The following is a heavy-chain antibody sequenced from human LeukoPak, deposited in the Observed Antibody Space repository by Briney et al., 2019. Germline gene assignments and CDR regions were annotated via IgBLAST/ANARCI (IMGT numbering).Heavy chain of an antibody. CDR1: GASISSYY. CDR2: IYYSGST. D-gene: IGHD5-12*01. J-gene: IGHJ4*02. CDR3: ARGPNGYDSPDY. V-gene: IGHV4-59*01. Sequence: SETLSLTCTVSGASISSYYWSWLRQPPGKRLEWIGYIYYSGSTNYNPSLKSRVTISVDTSKNQFSLKLSSVTAADTAVYYCARGPNGYDSPDYWGQGTLVTASS.